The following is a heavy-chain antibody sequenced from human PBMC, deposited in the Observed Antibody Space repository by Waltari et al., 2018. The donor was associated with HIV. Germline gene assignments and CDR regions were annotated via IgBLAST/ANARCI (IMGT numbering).Heavy chain of an antibody. CDR2: IYYSGGT. CDR3: ARVPYDSSGLDAFDI. J-gene: IGHJ3*02. V-gene: IGHV4-59*01. Sequence: QVQLQESGPGLVKPSETLSLTCTVSGGSISSYYWSWIRQPQGKGLEWIGYIYYSGGTNYNPSRNSRVTISVDTSKNQFALKLSSVTAADTAVYYCARVPYDSSGLDAFDIWGQGTMVTVSS. CDR1: GGSISSYY. D-gene: IGHD3-22*01.